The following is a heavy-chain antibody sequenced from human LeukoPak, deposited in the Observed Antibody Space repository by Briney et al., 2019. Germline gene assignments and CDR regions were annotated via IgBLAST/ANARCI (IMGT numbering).Heavy chain of an antibody. V-gene: IGHV1-2*02. Sequence: ASVKVSCKASGYTFTRYYMHWVRQAPGQGLEWMGWINPNSGGTNYAQKFQGRVTMTRDTSISTAYMELSRLRSDDTAVYYCARVTAVAGHLYDYWGQGTLVTVSS. CDR2: INPNSGGT. D-gene: IGHD6-19*01. CDR3: ARVTAVAGHLYDY. J-gene: IGHJ4*02. CDR1: GYTFTRYY.